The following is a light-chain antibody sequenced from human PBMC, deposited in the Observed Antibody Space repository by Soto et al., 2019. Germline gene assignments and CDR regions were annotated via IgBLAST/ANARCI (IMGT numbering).Light chain of an antibody. V-gene: IGKV3D-20*02. CDR2: ETS. J-gene: IGKJ4*01. Sequence: DIVLTQSPGTLSLSPGERATLSCRASQSVSAGYFAWYQQRPGQAPRLLIYETSSRTTGLPDRFSGSGSGTDFTLTISRLEPEDFAVYFCQQRSDLPPFGGGTKVEI. CDR3: QQRSDLPP. CDR1: QSVSAGY.